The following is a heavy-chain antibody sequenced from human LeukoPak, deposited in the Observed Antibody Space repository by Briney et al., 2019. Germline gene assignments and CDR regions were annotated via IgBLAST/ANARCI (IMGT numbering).Heavy chain of an antibody. CDR2: IKQDGSEK. J-gene: IGHJ6*03. CDR1: GFTFSSYW. Sequence: GGSLRLSCAASGFTFSSYWMSWVRQAPGKGLEWVANIKQDGSEKYYVGSVKGRFTISRDNAKNSLYLQMNSLRAEDTAVYYCARVVTPLGIIYYYYYMDVWGKGTTVTVSS. CDR3: ARVVTPLGIIYYYYYMDV. D-gene: IGHD4-23*01. V-gene: IGHV3-7*01.